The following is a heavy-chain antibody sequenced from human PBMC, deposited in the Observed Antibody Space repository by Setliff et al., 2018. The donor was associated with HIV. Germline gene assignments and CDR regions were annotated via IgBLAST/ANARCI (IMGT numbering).Heavy chain of an antibody. CDR2: ISSSSDTI. V-gene: IGHV3-48*01. CDR1: GFTFSYYS. J-gene: IGHJ4*02. D-gene: IGHD3-22*01. Sequence: GGSLRLSCAASGFTFSYYSMNWVRQAPGKGLEWVSYISSSSDTIYYADSVKGRFTISRDNAKNSLYLQMNSLRAGDTAVYYCARDPHYYDSSGYYWDYWGQGALVTVSS. CDR3: ARDPHYYDSSGYYWDY.